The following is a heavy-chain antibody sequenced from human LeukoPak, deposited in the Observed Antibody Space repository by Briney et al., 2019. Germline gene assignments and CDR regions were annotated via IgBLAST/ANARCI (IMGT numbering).Heavy chain of an antibody. J-gene: IGHJ5*01. CDR2: IHRGGTT. V-gene: IGHV4-38-2*02. CDR1: GYSINSGFY. D-gene: IGHD3-10*01. CDR3: TRQPKSCTPGVFVTGKACWFDS. Sequence: SETLSLTCTVSGYSINSGFYWGWIRQPPGKGLEWIGTIHRGGTTDYNPSLKSRLTISVDTSKNQFSLRVTSVNAADTAVYYCTRQPKSCTPGVFVTGKACWFDSWGQGTLVTVSS.